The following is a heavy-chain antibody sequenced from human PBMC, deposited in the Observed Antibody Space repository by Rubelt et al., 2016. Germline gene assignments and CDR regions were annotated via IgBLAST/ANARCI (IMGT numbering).Heavy chain of an antibody. CDR3: ARGRIRIAAAGPRWFDP. CDR2: IYYSGST. D-gene: IGHD6-13*01. CDR1: GGSISSSSYY. V-gene: IGHV4-39*07. J-gene: IGHJ5*02. Sequence: QLQLQESGPGLVKPSETLSLTCTVSGGSISSSSYYWGWIRQPPGKGLEWIGSIYYSGSTNYNPSLKSRVTISVDTSKNQFSLKLSSVTAADTAVYYCARGRIRIAAAGPRWFDPWGQGTLVTVSS.